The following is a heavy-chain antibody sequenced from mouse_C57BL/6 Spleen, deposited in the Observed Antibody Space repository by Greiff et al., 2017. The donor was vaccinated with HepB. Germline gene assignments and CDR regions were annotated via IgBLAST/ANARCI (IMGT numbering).Heavy chain of an antibody. J-gene: IGHJ4*01. CDR3: ARYDYGSTLYYYAMDY. V-gene: IGHV7-3*01. D-gene: IGHD1-1*01. CDR1: GFTFTDYY. CDR2: IRNKANGYTT. Sequence: EVMLVESGGGLVQPGGSLSLSCAASGFTFTDYYMSWVRQPPGKALEWLGFIRNKANGYTTEYSASVKGRFTISRDNSQSILYLQMNALRAEDSATYYCARYDYGSTLYYYAMDYWGQGTSVTVSS.